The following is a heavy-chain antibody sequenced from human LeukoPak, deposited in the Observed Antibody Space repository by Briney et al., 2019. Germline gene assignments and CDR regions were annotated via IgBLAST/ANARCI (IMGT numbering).Heavy chain of an antibody. CDR3: ARDLPYSSSWESIDY. V-gene: IGHV1-18*01. J-gene: IGHJ4*02. CDR2: ISTYNGNT. Sequence: ASVKVSCKASGYTFTSYGIIWVRQAPGQGLEWMGWISTYNGNTNYAQKIQGRVIMTTDTSTSTAYMELRSLRSDDTAVYYCARDLPYSSSWESIDYWGQGTLVTVST. CDR1: GYTFTSYG. D-gene: IGHD6-13*01.